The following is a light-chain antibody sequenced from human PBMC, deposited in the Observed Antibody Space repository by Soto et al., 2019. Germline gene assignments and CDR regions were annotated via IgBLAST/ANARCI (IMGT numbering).Light chain of an antibody. CDR2: GAS. V-gene: IGKV3-15*01. J-gene: IGKJ1*01. Sequence: EIVMTQSPASLSASPGARITLSXQASQSIANNLAWHQQKPGQAPRLLMYGASTRAADIPARFSGSGSGTEFSLTISGLQSEDFAVYYCQQYNNWPPWTFGQGTKVDIK. CDR1: QSIANN. CDR3: QQYNNWPPWT.